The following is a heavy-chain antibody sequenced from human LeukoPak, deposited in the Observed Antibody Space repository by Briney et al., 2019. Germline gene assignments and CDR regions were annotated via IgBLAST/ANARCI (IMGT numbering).Heavy chain of an antibody. J-gene: IGHJ5*02. V-gene: IGHV4-59*01. CDR3: ARVGYCSSTSCPGGFDP. CDR2: IYYSGST. D-gene: IGHD2-2*01. Sequence: PSETLSLTCTVSGGSISSYYWSWIRQPPGKGLEWIGYIYYSGSTNYNPSLKSRVTISVDTSKNQFSLKLSSVTAADTAVYYCARVGYCSSTSCPGGFDPCGQGTLVTVSS. CDR1: GGSISSYY.